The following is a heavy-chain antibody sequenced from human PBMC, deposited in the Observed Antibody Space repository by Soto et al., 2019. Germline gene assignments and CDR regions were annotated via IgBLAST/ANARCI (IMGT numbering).Heavy chain of an antibody. CDR3: ARGQRFSDWFDP. Sequence: SLTCSVSGGTISGYYWTWIRQPAGKGLEWIGRIYSSGNTKYNPSLQSRVTMSLDTSNNQFSLRLTSVTAADTAVYYCARGQRFSDWFDPWGQGTLVTVPS. CDR2: IYSSGNT. CDR1: GGTISGYY. V-gene: IGHV4-4*07. J-gene: IGHJ5*02. D-gene: IGHD3-3*01.